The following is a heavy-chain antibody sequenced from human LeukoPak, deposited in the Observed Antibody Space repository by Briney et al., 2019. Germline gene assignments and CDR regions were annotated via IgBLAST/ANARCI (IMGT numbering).Heavy chain of an antibody. CDR2: INPNSGGT. Sequence: GASVKVSCKASGYTFTDYYMHWVRQAPGQGLERMGWINPNSGGTNYAQKFQGWVTMTRDTSISTAYMELSRLRSDDTAVYYCARERAAAGTNWFDPWGQGTLVTVSS. CDR3: ARERAAAGTNWFDP. CDR1: GYTFTDYY. J-gene: IGHJ5*02. D-gene: IGHD6-13*01. V-gene: IGHV1-2*04.